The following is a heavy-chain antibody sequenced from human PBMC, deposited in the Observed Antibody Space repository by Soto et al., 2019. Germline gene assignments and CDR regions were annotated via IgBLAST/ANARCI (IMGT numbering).Heavy chain of an antibody. CDR2: ISYDGSNK. CDR1: GFTFSSYA. J-gene: IGHJ5*02. CDR3: AMAEASYYYDSSGYSLDP. Sequence: QVQLVESGGGVVQPGRSLRLSCAAAGFTFSSYAMHWVRQAPGQGLEGVAVISYDGSNKYYADSVKGRFTISRDNSKNTLYLQMNSLRAEDTAVYYCAMAEASYYYDSSGYSLDPWGQGTLVTVSS. V-gene: IGHV3-30-3*01. D-gene: IGHD3-22*01.